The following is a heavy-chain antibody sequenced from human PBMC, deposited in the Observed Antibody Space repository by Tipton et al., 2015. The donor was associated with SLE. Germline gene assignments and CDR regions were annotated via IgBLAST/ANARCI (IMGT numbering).Heavy chain of an antibody. D-gene: IGHD1-20*01. Sequence: SLRLSCAASGFTFSSYAMSWVRQAPGKGLEWVSVISGGGSTTYYADSVKGRFTISRDNSKNTLYLQMNSLRAEDTAVYYCAKDPLTGTKGGYWGQGSLVTVSS. CDR3: AKDPLTGTKGGY. CDR2: ISGGGSTT. J-gene: IGHJ4*02. CDR1: GFTFSSYA. V-gene: IGHV3-23*01.